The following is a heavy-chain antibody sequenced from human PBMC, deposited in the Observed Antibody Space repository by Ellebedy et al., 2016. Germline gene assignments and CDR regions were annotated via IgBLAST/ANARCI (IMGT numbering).Heavy chain of an antibody. D-gene: IGHD2-15*01. CDR2: IIPIFGTA. J-gene: IGHJ4*02. V-gene: IGHV1-69*13. CDR3: ARARSLVVVAAYFDY. CDR1: GGTFSSYA. Sequence: ASVKVSCKASGGTFSSYAISWVRQAPGQGLEWMGGIIPIFGTANYAQKFQGRVTITADESTSTAYMELSSLRSEDTAVYYCARARSLVVVAAYFDYWGQGTLVTVSS.